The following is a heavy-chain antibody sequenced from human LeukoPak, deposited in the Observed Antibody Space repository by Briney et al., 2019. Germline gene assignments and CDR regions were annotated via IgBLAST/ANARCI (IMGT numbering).Heavy chain of an antibody. CDR3: TTGLKSLDISTGFDH. D-gene: IGHD3-9*01. CDR2: IKSKTDGGTT. CDR1: GFIFSNAW. V-gene: IGHV3-15*01. Sequence: GGSLRLSCAASGFIFSNAWMSWVRQAPGKGLEWVGRIKSKTDGGTTDCAAPVKGRFTISRDDSKSTLYLQMNSLKTEDTAVYYCTTGLKSLDISTGFDHWGQGTLVTVSS. J-gene: IGHJ4*02.